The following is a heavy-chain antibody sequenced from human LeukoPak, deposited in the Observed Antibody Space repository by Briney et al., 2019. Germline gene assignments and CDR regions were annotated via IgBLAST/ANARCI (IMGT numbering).Heavy chain of an antibody. CDR3: AKGRIRAVTDAFDI. Sequence: GGFLRLSCEASGLTFLSYAMSWVRQAPGKGLEWVSTISGTSGSTYYADSVKGRFTVSRDNSKNTLSLQMNSLRAEDTALYYCAKGRIRAVTDAFDIWGQGTLVTVST. CDR1: GLTFLSYA. V-gene: IGHV3-23*01. J-gene: IGHJ3*02. D-gene: IGHD5-18*01. CDR2: ISGTSGST.